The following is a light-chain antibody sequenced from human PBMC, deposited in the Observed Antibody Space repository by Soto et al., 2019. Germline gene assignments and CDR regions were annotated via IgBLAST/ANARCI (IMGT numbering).Light chain of an antibody. CDR3: QQTFTTPLT. V-gene: IGKV1-39*01. Sequence: DIQMTQSPSPLSASVGDRVTITCRASQSINSYLNWYQQKPGKAPKVLIYAASSLQSGVPSRFSGSGSGTDFALTISSLQPEDSATYLCQQTFTTPLTFGGGTEVEIK. CDR2: AAS. J-gene: IGKJ4*01. CDR1: QSINSY.